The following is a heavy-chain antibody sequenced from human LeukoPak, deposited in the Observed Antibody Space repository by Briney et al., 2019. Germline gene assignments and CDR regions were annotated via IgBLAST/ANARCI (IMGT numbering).Heavy chain of an antibody. J-gene: IGHJ4*02. CDR1: GYSFTSYW. Sequence: GESLKISCKGSGYSFTSYWTGWVRQMPERGLEWMGVIYPDDSDTRYSPSFQGRVTISADKSISTAYLQWSSLKASDTAMYYCARQESSSMPFDYWGQGTLVTVSS. CDR3: ARQESSSMPFDY. V-gene: IGHV5-51*01. D-gene: IGHD6-6*01. CDR2: IYPDDSDT.